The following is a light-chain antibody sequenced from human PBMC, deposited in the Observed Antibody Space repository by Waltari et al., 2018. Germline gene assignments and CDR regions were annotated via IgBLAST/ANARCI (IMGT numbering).Light chain of an antibody. J-gene: IGKJ3*01. CDR3: QQHDHLPFT. Sequence: DIQMTQSPSSLSASVGDGVTITCQASQDIANYLNWYQQKPGKAPKLLVYDASNLHSGVPSRFSGSGYGTHFTFTITGLQPEDIATYYCQQHDHLPFTFGPGTKVDIK. CDR2: DAS. V-gene: IGKV1-33*01. CDR1: QDIANY.